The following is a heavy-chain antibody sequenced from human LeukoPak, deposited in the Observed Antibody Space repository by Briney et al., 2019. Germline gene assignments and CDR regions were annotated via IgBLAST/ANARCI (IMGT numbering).Heavy chain of an antibody. CDR3: AKSFSSGSSR. Sequence: PGGPLRLSCAASEVPFATYAMKPVRQAPGKGLEWVSTISDSGGTTYYGDSVKGRFSISRDNSKNTVYLQMNSLRAEDTALYYCAKSFSSGSSRWGQGTLVTGSP. CDR1: EVPFATYA. D-gene: IGHD3-10*01. V-gene: IGHV3-23*01. J-gene: IGHJ4*02. CDR2: ISDSGGTT.